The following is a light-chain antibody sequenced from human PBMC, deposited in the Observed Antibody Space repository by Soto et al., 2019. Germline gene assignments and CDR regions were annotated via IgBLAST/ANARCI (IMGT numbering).Light chain of an antibody. CDR1: SGSIATNY. J-gene: IGLJ1*01. V-gene: IGLV6-57*04. CDR2: EDK. Sequence: NFMLTQPHYVSESPGKTVTISCTRSSGSIATNYVQWYQQRPGSAPTTVIYEDKLRPSGVPDRFSGSIDSSSNSASLTISGLKTEDEADYYCQSYHSGNYAFGTGTKVTVL. CDR3: QSYHSGNYA.